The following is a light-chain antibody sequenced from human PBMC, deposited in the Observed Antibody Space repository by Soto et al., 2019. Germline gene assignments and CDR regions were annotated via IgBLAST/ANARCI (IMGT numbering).Light chain of an antibody. CDR3: QQYGNSPRYS. CDR2: GTS. J-gene: IGKJ2*03. V-gene: IGKV3-20*01. Sequence: EIVLTQSPGTLSLSLGERATLSCRASQSVSSNYLAWYQQKPGQAPRLLIYGTSSMATGIPDRFSGSGSGTDFTLTISRLEPEDFAVYSCQQYGNSPRYSFGQGTKLEIK. CDR1: QSVSSNY.